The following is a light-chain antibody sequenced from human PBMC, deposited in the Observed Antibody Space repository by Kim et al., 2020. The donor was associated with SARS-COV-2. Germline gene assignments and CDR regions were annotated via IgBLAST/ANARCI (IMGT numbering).Light chain of an antibody. Sequence: SVSPGERATLSCRASQSVGTYLAWYQQKPGQAPRLLISGVSTRATGIPARFSGSGSGTEFTLTISSLQSEDFAVYYCQQYFKWWTFGQGTKVDIK. CDR3: QQYFKWWT. CDR2: GVS. V-gene: IGKV3-15*01. J-gene: IGKJ1*01. CDR1: QSVGTY.